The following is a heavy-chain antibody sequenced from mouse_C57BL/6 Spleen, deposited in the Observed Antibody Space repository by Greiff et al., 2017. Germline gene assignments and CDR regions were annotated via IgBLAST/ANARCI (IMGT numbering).Heavy chain of an antibody. Sequence: QVQLQQSGPELVKPGASVKISCKASGYAFSSSWMNWVKQRPGKGLEWIGRIYPGDGDTNYNGKFKGKATLTADKSSSTAYMQLSSLTSEDSAVYFCASNYPFDDWGQGTTLTVSS. D-gene: IGHD2-1*01. CDR2: IYPGDGDT. CDR1: GYAFSSSW. J-gene: IGHJ2*01. CDR3: ASNYPFDD. V-gene: IGHV1-82*01.